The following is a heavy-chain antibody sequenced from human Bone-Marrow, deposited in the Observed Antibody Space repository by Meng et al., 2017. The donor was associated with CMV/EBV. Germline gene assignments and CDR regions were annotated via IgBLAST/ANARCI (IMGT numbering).Heavy chain of an antibody. J-gene: IGHJ3*02. Sequence: GESLKISCTASGFTFGDYAMSWVRQAPGKGLEWVGFIRSKAYGGTTEYAASVKGRFTISRDDSKSIAYLQMNSLKTEDTAVYYCTRESELPPANASDIWGQGTMVTVSS. V-gene: IGHV3-49*04. CDR1: GFTFGDYA. CDR3: TRESELPPANASDI. CDR2: IRSKAYGGTT. D-gene: IGHD1-26*01.